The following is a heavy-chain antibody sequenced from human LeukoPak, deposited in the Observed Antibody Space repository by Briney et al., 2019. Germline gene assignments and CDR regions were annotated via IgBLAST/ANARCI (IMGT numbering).Heavy chain of an antibody. CDR3: ARGSFGWSGYQYAEYFQH. V-gene: IGHV4-59*01. D-gene: IGHD3-3*01. CDR2: IYYSGST. J-gene: IGHJ1*01. Sequence: SETLSLTCTVSGGSISSYYWSWIRQPPGKGLEWIGYIYYSGSTNYNPSLKSRVTISVDTSKSQFSLKLSSVTAADTAVYYCARGSFGWSGYQYAEYFQHWGQGTLVTVSS. CDR1: GGSISSYY.